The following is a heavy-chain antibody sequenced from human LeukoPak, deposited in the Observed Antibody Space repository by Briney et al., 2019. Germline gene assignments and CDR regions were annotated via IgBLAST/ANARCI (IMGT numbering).Heavy chain of an antibody. CDR1: GGSFSGYY. J-gene: IGHJ5*02. V-gene: IGHV4-34*01. Sequence: PSETLSLTCAVYGGSFSGYYWSWIRQPPGKGLEWIGEINHSGSTNYNPSLKSRVTISVDTSKNQFSLKLSSVTAADTAVYYCARFLAARTRWFDPWAREPWSPSPQ. CDR2: INHSGST. D-gene: IGHD6-6*01. CDR3: ARFLAARTRWFDP.